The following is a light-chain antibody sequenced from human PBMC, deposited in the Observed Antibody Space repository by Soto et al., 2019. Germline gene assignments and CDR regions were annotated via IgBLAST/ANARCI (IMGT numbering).Light chain of an antibody. Sequence: EIVLTQSPGTLSLAPGERATLFCWVSQIVTSSYLAWYQQKPGQAPRLLIYGASSRATGIPDRFSGSGSGTDFTLTISRLEPEDFAVYYCQQHGSSPPSWTFGQGTKVEIK. J-gene: IGKJ1*01. V-gene: IGKV3-20*01. CDR1: QIVTSSY. CDR3: QQHGSSPPSWT. CDR2: GAS.